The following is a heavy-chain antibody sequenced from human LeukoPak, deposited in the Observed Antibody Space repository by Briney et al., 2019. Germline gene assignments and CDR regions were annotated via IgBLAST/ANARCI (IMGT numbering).Heavy chain of an antibody. J-gene: IGHJ4*02. CDR2: IIPILGIA. Sequence: SVKVSCKASGGTFSSYAISWVRQAPGQGLEWMGRIIPILGIANYAQKFQGRVTITADKSTSTAYMELSSLRSEDTAVYCCARAGNCSGGSCYGYFDYWGQGTLVTVSS. V-gene: IGHV1-69*04. CDR3: ARAGNCSGGSCYGYFDY. D-gene: IGHD2-15*01. CDR1: GGTFSSYA.